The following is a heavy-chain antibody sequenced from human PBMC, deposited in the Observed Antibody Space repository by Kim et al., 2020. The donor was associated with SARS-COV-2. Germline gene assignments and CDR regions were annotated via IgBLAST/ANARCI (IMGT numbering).Heavy chain of an antibody. CDR1: GGSISSYY. CDR3: AREGGDAFDI. CDR2: IYYSGST. J-gene: IGHJ3*02. V-gene: IGHV4-59*13. D-gene: IGHD3-16*01. Sequence: SETLSLTCTVSGGSISSYYWSWIRQPPGKGLEWIGYIYYSGSTNYNPSLKSRVTISVDTSKNQFSLKLSSVTAADTAVYYCAREGGDAFDIWGQGTMVTVSS.